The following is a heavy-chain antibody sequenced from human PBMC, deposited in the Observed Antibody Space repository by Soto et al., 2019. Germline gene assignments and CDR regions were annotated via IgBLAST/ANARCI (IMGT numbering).Heavy chain of an antibody. J-gene: IGHJ4*02. CDR3: ARETYCGGDCYSGFDY. CDR1: GGTFSSSA. V-gene: IGHV1-69*01. Sequence: QVQLVQSGAEVKKPGSSVKVSCKASGGTFSSSAISWVRQAPGQGLEWMGGIIPIFGTANYAQKFQGRVTITADESTSTAYMELSSLRSEDTAVYYCARETYCGGDCYSGFDYWGQGTLVTVSS. D-gene: IGHD2-21*02. CDR2: IIPIFGTA.